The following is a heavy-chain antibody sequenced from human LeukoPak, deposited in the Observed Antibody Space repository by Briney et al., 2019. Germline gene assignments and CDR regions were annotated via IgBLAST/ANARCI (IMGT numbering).Heavy chain of an antibody. CDR1: GYTFTGYY. D-gene: IGHD2-2*01. Sequence: GASVKVSCKASGYTFTGYYMHWVRQAPGQGLEWMGWINPNSGGTNYAQKFQGRVTMTRDTSISTAYMELSRLRSDDTAVYYCAREVMIPAAIEDYWGQGTLVTVSS. J-gene: IGHJ4*02. CDR3: AREVMIPAAIEDY. V-gene: IGHV1-2*02. CDR2: INPNSGGT.